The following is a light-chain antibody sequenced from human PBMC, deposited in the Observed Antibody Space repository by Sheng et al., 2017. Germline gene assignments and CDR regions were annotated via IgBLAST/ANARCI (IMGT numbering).Light chain of an antibody. CDR2: DVT. J-gene: IGLJ2*01. Sequence: QSALTKPASVSGSPGQSITISCNGTSNDIGGYNFVSWYQHHPGKAPKLIIYDVTKRPSGVPNRFSGSKSGNSASLTISGLQAEDEANYYCSSYTTNSLLFGGGTQVTVL. CDR3: SSYTTNSLL. V-gene: IGLV2-14*03. CDR1: SNDIGGYNF.